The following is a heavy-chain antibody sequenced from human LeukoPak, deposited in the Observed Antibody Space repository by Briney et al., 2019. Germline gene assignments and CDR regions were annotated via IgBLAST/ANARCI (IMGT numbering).Heavy chain of an antibody. V-gene: IGHV4-39*01. D-gene: IGHD3-10*01. CDR3: ARHYYYGSGSVFDY. CDR2: IYYSGST. CDR1: GGSISSSSYY. J-gene: IGHJ4*02. Sequence: SETLSLTCTVSGGSISSSSYYWGWIRQPPGKGLEWIGSIYYSGSTYYNPSLKSRVTISVDTSKNQFSLKLSSVTAADTAGYYCARHYYYGSGSVFDYWGQGTLVTVSS.